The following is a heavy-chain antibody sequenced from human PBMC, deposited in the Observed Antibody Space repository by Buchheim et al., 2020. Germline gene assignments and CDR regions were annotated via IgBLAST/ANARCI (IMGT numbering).Heavy chain of an antibody. CDR2: INPMFDTP. J-gene: IGHJ4*02. CDR3: ATSGYDYPYYFDY. D-gene: IGHD5-12*01. Sequence: QVQLVQSGAEVKKPGSSVKVSCKASGGTLYSYAISWVRQAPGQGLEWMGGINPMFDTPNYAQNFQGRLTITADESPSIAYMELRSLRSEDTAVYYCATSGYDYPYYFDYWGQGTL. V-gene: IGHV1-69*01. CDR1: GGTLYSYA.